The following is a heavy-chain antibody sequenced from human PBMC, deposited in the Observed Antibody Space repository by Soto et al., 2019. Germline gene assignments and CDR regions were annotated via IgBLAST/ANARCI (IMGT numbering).Heavy chain of an antibody. Sequence: QVQLVQSGAEVKKPGASVKVSCKASGYTFTSYGISWVRQAPGQGLEWMGWTSAYNGNKNYAQKLQGRXTXTXHSSTSTAYMELRSLRSDDTAVYYCARGTTVETGSYWGQGTLVTVSS. J-gene: IGHJ4*02. CDR2: TSAYNGNK. CDR1: GYTFTSYG. V-gene: IGHV1-18*01. CDR3: ARGTTVETGSY. D-gene: IGHD4-17*01.